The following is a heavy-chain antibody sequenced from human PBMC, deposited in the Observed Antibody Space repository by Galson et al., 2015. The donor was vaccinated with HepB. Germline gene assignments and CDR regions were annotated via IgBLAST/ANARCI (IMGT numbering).Heavy chain of an antibody. CDR2: VSTSRSTT. V-gene: IGHV3-48*02. CDR3: ARDQEPVGASQYYGMDV. J-gene: IGHJ6*02. D-gene: IGHD4-23*01. CDR1: TFIFSTYS. Sequence: SLRLSCAASTFIFSTYSMNWVRQAPGKGLEWVSYVSTSRSTTYYADSVKGRFTISRDNAKNSLYLQMNSLRDDDTAVYYCARDQEPVGASQYYGMDVWGQGTTVTVSS.